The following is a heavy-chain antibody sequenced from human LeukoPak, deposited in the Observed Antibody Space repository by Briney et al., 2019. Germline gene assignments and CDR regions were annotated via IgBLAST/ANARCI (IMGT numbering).Heavy chain of an antibody. D-gene: IGHD3-9*01. CDR3: ARGLRYFDWLLSPFDY. CDR1: GGSFSGYY. Sequence: PSETLSLTCAVYGGSFSGYYWSWIRQPPGKGLEWIEEINHSGSTNYNPSLKSRVTISVDTSKNQFSLKLSSVTAADTAVYYCARGLRYFDWLLSPFDYWGQGTLVTVSS. J-gene: IGHJ4*02. CDR2: INHSGST. V-gene: IGHV4-34*01.